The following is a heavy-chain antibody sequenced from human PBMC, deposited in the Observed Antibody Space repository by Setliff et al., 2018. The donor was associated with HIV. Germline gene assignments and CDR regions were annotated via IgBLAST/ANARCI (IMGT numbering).Heavy chain of an antibody. V-gene: IGHV3-23*01. CDR3: AKEPKLGGIAAPFDY. CDR1: GFAFSDYD. CDR2: ISDGGGST. Sequence: GGSLRLSCATSGFAFSDYDFHWVRQVTGEGLEWVSAISDGGGSTYYAVSVKGRFTISRDNSKNTLYLQMNSLRVEDTAVYYCAKEPKLGGIAAPFDYWGQGTLVTVSS. J-gene: IGHJ4*02. D-gene: IGHD6-6*01.